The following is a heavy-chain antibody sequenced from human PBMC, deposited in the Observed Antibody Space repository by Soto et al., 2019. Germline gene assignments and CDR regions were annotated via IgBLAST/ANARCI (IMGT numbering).Heavy chain of an antibody. J-gene: IGHJ4*02. Sequence: SETLSLTCTVSGGSVSSANYYWGWIRQPPGKGLEWIGSIYYSGNTNYNPSLNSRVTISVDTSKNQFSLRLSSVTAADTAVYYCARVSGSYYHVYYFDYWGQGTLVTVLL. V-gene: IGHV4-61*01. CDR2: IYYSGNT. CDR3: ARVSGSYYHVYYFDY. CDR1: GGSVSSANYY. D-gene: IGHD1-26*01.